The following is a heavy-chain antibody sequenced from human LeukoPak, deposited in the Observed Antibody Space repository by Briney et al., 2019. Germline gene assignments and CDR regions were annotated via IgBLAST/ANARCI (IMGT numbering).Heavy chain of an antibody. CDR1: GFTFSSYS. D-gene: IGHD3-9*01. Sequence: PGGSLRLACAASGFTFSSYSMNWVRQAPGKGLEWVSYISSSSSTIYYADSVKGRFTISRDNAKNSLYLQMNSLRDEDTAVYYCARGKATYDILTGFYYYGMDVWGQGTTVTVSS. V-gene: IGHV3-48*02. J-gene: IGHJ6*02. CDR3: ARGKATYDILTGFYYYGMDV. CDR2: ISSSSSTI.